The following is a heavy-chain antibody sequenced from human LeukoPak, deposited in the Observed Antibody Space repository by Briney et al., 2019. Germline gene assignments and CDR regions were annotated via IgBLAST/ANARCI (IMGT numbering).Heavy chain of an antibody. CDR3: AKEGYYYDSSGYNYYYGMDV. CDR2: ISYDESNK. D-gene: IGHD3-22*01. Sequence: GESLRLSCAASGFTVGDAWMSWVRQAPGKGLEWVAVISYDESNKYYADSVKGRFTISRDNSKNTLYLQMNSLRAEDTAVYYCAKEGYYYDSSGYNYYYGMDVWGQGTTVTVSS. CDR1: GFTVGDAW. V-gene: IGHV3-30*18. J-gene: IGHJ6*02.